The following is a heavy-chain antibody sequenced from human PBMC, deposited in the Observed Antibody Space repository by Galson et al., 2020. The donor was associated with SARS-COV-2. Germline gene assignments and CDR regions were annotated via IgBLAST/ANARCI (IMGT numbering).Heavy chain of an antibody. CDR2: VIVIFGKP. J-gene: IGHJ4*02. Sequence: SVQVSCKASGGNFINYAISWVRQAPGQGLEWMGSVIVIFGKPNSARNFQGRVTITADESTTTADMELSSLRSDDTAVYYCACDPSYYDSTAYKYWGQGTPGTVSS. CDR1: GGNFINYA. V-gene: IGHV1-69*13. D-gene: IGHD3-22*01. CDR3: ACDPSYYDSTAYKY.